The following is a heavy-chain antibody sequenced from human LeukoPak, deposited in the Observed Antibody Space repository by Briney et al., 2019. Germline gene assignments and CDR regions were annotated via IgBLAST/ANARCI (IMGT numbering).Heavy chain of an antibody. V-gene: IGHV4-4*07. J-gene: IGHJ4*02. Sequence: SETLSLTCTVSGSSITSYYWTWIRQPTGKGLEWIGRVYTSGSTNYNPSLKSRVTMSVHTSKNQFSLKLDSVTAADTAVYYCARGPLDSIFDYWGQGTLVTVSS. CDR1: GSSITSYY. CDR3: ARGPLDSIFDY. D-gene: IGHD3-22*01. CDR2: VYTSGST.